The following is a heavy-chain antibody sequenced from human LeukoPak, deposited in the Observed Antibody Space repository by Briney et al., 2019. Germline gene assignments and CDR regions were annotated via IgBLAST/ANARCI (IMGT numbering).Heavy chain of an antibody. CDR2: IYYSGST. D-gene: IGHD3-3*01. CDR1: GGSISSGGYY. CDR3: ARARLTIFGVVPLYYYGMDV. Sequence: PSETLSLTCTVSGGSISSGGYYWSWIRQHPGKGLEWIGYIYYSGSTYYNPSLKSRVTISVDTSKNQFSLKLSSVTAADTAVYYCARARLTIFGVVPLYYYGMDVWGQGTTVTVSS. V-gene: IGHV4-31*03. J-gene: IGHJ6*02.